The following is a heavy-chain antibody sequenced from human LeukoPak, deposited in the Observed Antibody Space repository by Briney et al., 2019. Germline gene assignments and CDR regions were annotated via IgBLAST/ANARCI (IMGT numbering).Heavy chain of an antibody. Sequence: SETLSLTCTVSGGSISSSSYYWGWIRQPPGKGLEWIGSIYYSGSTYYNPSLKSRVTISVDTSKNQFSLKLSSVTAADTAVYYCARRRYSYGPARLDYWGQGTLVTVSS. D-gene: IGHD5-18*01. J-gene: IGHJ4*02. CDR1: GGSISSSSYY. V-gene: IGHV4-39*07. CDR3: ARRRYSYGPARLDY. CDR2: IYYSGST.